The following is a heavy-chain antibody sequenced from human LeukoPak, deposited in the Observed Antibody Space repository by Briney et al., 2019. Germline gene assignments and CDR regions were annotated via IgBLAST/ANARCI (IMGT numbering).Heavy chain of an antibody. Sequence: SVKVSCKASGYTFTSYGISWVRQAPGQGLEWMGGIIPIFGTANYAQKFQGRVTITTDESTSTAYMELSSLRSEDTAVYYCARDCPDILTGYATYNWFDPWGQGTLVTVSS. CDR3: ARDCPDILTGYATYNWFDP. CDR1: GYTFTSYG. V-gene: IGHV1-69*05. D-gene: IGHD3-9*01. J-gene: IGHJ5*02. CDR2: IIPIFGTA.